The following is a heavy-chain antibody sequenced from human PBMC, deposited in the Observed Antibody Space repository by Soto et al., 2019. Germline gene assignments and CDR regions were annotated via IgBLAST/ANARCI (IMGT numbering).Heavy chain of an antibody. CDR1: GFSFSNYA. Sequence: PGGSLSLSCAASGFSFSNYAMNWVRQAPGKGLEWVSGIRATGRSTSYADFVKGRFTISRDNSKDTLYLQMNSLRADDTAVYYCAKGSEQWLGPMYFDSWGQGTLVTVPS. CDR2: IRATGRST. V-gene: IGHV3-23*01. J-gene: IGHJ4*02. D-gene: IGHD6-19*01. CDR3: AKGSEQWLGPMYFDS.